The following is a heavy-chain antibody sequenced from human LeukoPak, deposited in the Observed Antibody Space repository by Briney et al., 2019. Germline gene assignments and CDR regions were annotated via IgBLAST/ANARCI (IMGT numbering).Heavy chain of an antibody. J-gene: IGHJ4*02. V-gene: IGHV3-21*01. CDR2: ISSASSYI. Sequence: GGSLRLSCAASGFTFSDHFMDWVRQAPGKGLEWVSSISSASSYIYYADSVKGRFTISRDNAKNSLYLQMNSLRAEDTAVYYCARDPDYGGNSFVFDYWGQGTLVTVSS. D-gene: IGHD4-23*01. CDR1: GFTFSDHF. CDR3: ARDPDYGGNSFVFDY.